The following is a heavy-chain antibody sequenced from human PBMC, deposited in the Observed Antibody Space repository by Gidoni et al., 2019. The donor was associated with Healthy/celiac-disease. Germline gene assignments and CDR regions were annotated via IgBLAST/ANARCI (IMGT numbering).Heavy chain of an antibody. D-gene: IGHD2-2*02. Sequence: QVQLVQSGAEVKKPGSSVKVSCKASGGTFSSYAISWVRQAPGQGLEWMGGIIPIFGTANYAQKFQGRVTITADESTSTAYMELSSLRSEDTAVYYCAVDIVVVPAAIGRGFGFDPWGQGTLVTVSS. CDR3: AVDIVVVPAAIGRGFGFDP. CDR2: IIPIFGTA. J-gene: IGHJ5*02. CDR1: GGTFSSYA. V-gene: IGHV1-69*01.